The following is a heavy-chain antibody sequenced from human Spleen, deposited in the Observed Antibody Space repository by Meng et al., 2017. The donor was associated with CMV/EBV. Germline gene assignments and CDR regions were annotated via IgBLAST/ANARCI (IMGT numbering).Heavy chain of an antibody. CDR1: GFTVSNNY. J-gene: IGHJ4*02. D-gene: IGHD3-3*01. CDR3: ARDPGFGVATGGDY. Sequence: GESLKISCAASGFTVSNNYMSWVRQGPGKGLEWVSGSNWNGGSTGYAASVKGRFTIFRDNDKKFLYLQMKSLRSEDTALYYCARDPGFGVATGGDYWGQGTLVTVSS. V-gene: IGHV3-20*04. CDR2: SNWNGGST.